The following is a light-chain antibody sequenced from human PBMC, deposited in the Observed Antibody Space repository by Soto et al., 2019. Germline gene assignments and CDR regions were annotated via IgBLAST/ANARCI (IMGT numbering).Light chain of an antibody. Sequence: DIQMTQSPSTLSASVGDRVTITCRASQSISSWLAWYQQKLGRAPRLLIYDASSLESGVPSRFSGSGYGTEFTLTISSLQPEDFATYYCQQYDISSGTFGQGTKVDIK. CDR1: QSISSW. CDR3: QQYDISSGT. V-gene: IGKV1-5*01. CDR2: DAS. J-gene: IGKJ1*01.